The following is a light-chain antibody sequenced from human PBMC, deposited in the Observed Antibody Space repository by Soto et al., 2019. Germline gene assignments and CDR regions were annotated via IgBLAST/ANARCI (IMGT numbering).Light chain of an antibody. CDR1: QSISGW. CDR2: QAT. CDR3: QQYKTYPLT. J-gene: IGKJ4*01. Sequence: DIQMTQSPSTLSASVGERVDITCRASQSISGWLAWCQQKPGKAPKLLIYQATILESGVPSTFSGSGSGTEFTLTINSLRPDDIATYYCQQYKTYPLTFGGGTKVEIK. V-gene: IGKV1-5*03.